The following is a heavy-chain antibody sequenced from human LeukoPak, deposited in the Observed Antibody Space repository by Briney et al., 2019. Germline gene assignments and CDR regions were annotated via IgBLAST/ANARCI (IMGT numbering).Heavy chain of an antibody. V-gene: IGHV3-23*01. Sequence: PGGSLRLSCACSGFTFSKYTMSWLRQAPGKGLEWISTINSNAGSTYYADSVKGRFTISRDNSKNTLFLQMNSLRAEDTAIYYCAKDGLCPDVCPTQIAGAGYFDSWGQGILVTVSS. D-gene: IGHD6-19*01. CDR3: AKDGLCPDVCPTQIAGAGYFDS. CDR1: GFTFSKYT. CDR2: INSNAGST. J-gene: IGHJ4*02.